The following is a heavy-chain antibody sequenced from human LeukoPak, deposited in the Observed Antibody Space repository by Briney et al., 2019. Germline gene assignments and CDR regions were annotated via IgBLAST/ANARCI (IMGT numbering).Heavy chain of an antibody. J-gene: IGHJ6*02. CDR1: GGSFSSYY. D-gene: IGHD1-26*01. Sequence: SETLSFTCTVSGGSFSSYYWSWIRQPPGKGLEWIGYIYYSGSTNYNPSLKSRVTISVDTSKNQFSLKLSSVTAADTAVYYCARESGYLYGMDVWGQGTTVTVSS. V-gene: IGHV4-59*01. CDR3: ARESGYLYGMDV. CDR2: IYYSGST.